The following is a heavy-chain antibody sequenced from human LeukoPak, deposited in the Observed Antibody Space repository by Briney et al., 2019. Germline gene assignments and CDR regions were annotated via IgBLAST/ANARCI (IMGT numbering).Heavy chain of an antibody. CDR2: IYYSGST. D-gene: IGHD1-26*01. J-gene: IGHJ4*02. Sequence: SQTLSFTCTVSGGSISSGDYYWSWIRQPPGKGLEWIGYIYYSGSTYYNPSLKSRVTISVDTSKNQFSLKLSSVTAADTAVYYCARDRPPVGAFDYWGQGTLVTVSS. CDR3: ARDRPPVGAFDY. CDR1: GGSISSGDYY. V-gene: IGHV4-30-4*08.